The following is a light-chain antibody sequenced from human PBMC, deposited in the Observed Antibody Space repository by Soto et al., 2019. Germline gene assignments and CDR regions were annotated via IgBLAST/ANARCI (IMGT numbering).Light chain of an antibody. CDR2: SAS. V-gene: IGKV3-15*01. CDR1: QSISSD. CDR3: HQYHYWSRPS. J-gene: IGKJ4*01. Sequence: EVVMTQSPATLSVSPGERATLSCRASQSISSDLAWYQQKPGQGPRLLIYSASTRATGIPARISGSGSETEFTLTISSLQSEDFAVCYCHQYHYWSRPSFGGGTKVDIK.